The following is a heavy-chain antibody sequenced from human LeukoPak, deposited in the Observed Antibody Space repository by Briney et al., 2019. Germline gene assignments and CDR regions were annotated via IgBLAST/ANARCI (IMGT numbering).Heavy chain of an antibody. CDR3: ARDGDYGDFDY. CDR1: GGSISSYY. CDR2: IYYSGST. J-gene: IGHJ4*02. V-gene: IGHV4-59*01. D-gene: IGHD4-17*01. Sequence: PETLSLTCTVSGGSISSYYWSWIRQPPGKGLEWIGYIYYSGSTNYNPSLKSRVTISVDTSKNQFSLKLSSVTAADTAVYYCARDGDYGDFDYWGQGTLVTVSS.